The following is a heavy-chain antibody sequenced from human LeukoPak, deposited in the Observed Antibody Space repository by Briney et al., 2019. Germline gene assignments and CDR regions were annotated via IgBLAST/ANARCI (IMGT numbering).Heavy chain of an antibody. CDR1: GGSFSGYY. Sequence: SETLSLTCAVYGGSFSGYYWSWIRQPPGKGLEWIGEINRSGSTNYNPSLKSRVTISVDTSKNQFSLKLSSVTAADTAVYYCARVHSGYSGYDSGPWGQGTLVTVSS. D-gene: IGHD5-12*01. CDR3: ARVHSGYSGYDSGP. J-gene: IGHJ5*02. CDR2: INRSGST. V-gene: IGHV4-34*01.